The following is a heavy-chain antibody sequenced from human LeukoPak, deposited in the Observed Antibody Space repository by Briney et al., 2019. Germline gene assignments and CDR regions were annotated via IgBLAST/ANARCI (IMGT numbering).Heavy chain of an antibody. CDR3: ARHGAYSYGYGGGAFDI. CDR1: GGSISSYY. CDR2: IYTSGGT. J-gene: IGHJ3*02. Sequence: SETLSLTCTVSGGSISSYYWSWIRQPPGKGLEWIGYIYTSGGTNYNPSLKSRVTISVDTSKNQFSLKLSSVTAADTAVYYCARHGAYSYGYGGGAFDIWGQGTMVTVSS. V-gene: IGHV4-4*09. D-gene: IGHD5-18*01.